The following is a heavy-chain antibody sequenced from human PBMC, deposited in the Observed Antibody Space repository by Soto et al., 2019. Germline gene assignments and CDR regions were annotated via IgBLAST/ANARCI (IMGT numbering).Heavy chain of an antibody. V-gene: IGHV3-23*01. CDR2: ISGSGDST. D-gene: IGHD1-26*01. J-gene: IGHJ4*02. Sequence: EVQLLESGGGLVQPGGSMRLSCAASGFTFSSYAMSWVRQALGQGLEWVSVISGSGDSTYYADSVKGRFTISRDNSKNTLYLQMNSLIAEDTAVYYCARRGSGSYYDYWGQGTLFTVSS. CDR3: ARRGSGSYYDY. CDR1: GFTFSSYA.